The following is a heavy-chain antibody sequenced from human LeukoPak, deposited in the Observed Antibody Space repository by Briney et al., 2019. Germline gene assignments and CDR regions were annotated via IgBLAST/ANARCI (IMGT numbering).Heavy chain of an antibody. CDR3: AREALDIVVVPAAKWLDY. J-gene: IGHJ4*02. CDR2: IYYSGST. CDR1: GGSIGSGGYY. D-gene: IGHD2-2*01. Sequence: PSETLSLTCTVSGGSIGSGGYYWSWIRQHPGKSLEWIGYIYYSGSTYYNPSLKSRVTISVDTSKNQFSLKLSSVTAADTAVYYCAREALDIVVVPAAKWLDYWGQGTLATVSS. V-gene: IGHV4-31*03.